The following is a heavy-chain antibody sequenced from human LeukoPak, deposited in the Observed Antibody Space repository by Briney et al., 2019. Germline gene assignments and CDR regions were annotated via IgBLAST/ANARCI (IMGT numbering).Heavy chain of an antibody. Sequence: GGSLRLSCAASGFTFSSYAMSRVRQAPGKGLEWVSAISGGGGSTYYADSVKGRFTISRDNSESTLYLQMNSLRAEDTAAYYCAKGYDFWSGNGMDVWGQGTTVTVSS. CDR1: GFTFSSYA. D-gene: IGHD3-3*01. CDR3: AKGYDFWSGNGMDV. J-gene: IGHJ6*02. V-gene: IGHV3-23*01. CDR2: ISGGGGST.